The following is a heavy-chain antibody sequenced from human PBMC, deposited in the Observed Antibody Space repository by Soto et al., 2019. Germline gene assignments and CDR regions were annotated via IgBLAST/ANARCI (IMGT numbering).Heavy chain of an antibody. CDR3: ARTYDSSGYHYFLSDY. V-gene: IGHV1-46*01. CDR2: INPSGGST. Sequence: ASVKVSCKASGYTFTSYYMHWLRQAPGQGLEWMGIINPSGGSTSYAQKFQGRVTMTRDTSTSTVYMELSSLRSEDTAVYYCARTYDSSGYHYFLSDYWGQGTLDPVSS. CDR1: GYTFTSYY. J-gene: IGHJ4*02. D-gene: IGHD3-22*01.